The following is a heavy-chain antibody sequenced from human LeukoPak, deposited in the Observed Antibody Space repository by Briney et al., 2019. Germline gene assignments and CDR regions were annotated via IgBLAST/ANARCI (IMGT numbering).Heavy chain of an antibody. V-gene: IGHV4-4*02. D-gene: IGHD3-3*01. J-gene: IGHJ4*02. CDR2: IYHSGST. Sequence: SGTLSLTCAVSGGSISSSNWWSWVRQPPGKGLEWIGEIYHSGSTNYNPSLKSRVTISVDKSKNQFSLKLSSVTAADTAVYYCAKPSPDFWSGYAQLGSFDYWGQGTLVTVSS. CDR1: GGSISSSNW. CDR3: AKPSPDFWSGYAQLGSFDY.